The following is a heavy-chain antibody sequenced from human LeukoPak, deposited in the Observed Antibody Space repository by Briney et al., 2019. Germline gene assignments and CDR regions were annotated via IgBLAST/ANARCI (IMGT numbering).Heavy chain of an antibody. CDR3: ARGLGPWFGESNNWFDP. J-gene: IGHJ5*02. D-gene: IGHD3-10*01. CDR2: MNPNSGNT. Sequence: ASVKVSCKASGYTFTSYDINWVRQATGQGLEWMGWMNPNSGNTGYAQKFQGRVTITRNTSVSTAYMELSSLRSEDTAVYYCARGLGPWFGESNNWFDPWGQGTLVTVSS. CDR1: GYTFTSYD. V-gene: IGHV1-8*03.